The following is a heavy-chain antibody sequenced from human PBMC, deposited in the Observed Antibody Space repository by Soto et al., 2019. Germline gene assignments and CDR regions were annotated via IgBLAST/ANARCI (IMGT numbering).Heavy chain of an antibody. Sequence: PSETLSLTCAVYGGSFSGYYWSWIRQPPGKGLEWIGEINHSGSTNYNPSLKSRVTISVDTSKNQFSLKLSPVTAADTAVYYCASRYDYDSSGYYFVDWGKGTLVTVAS. CDR3: ASRYDYDSSGYYFVD. CDR2: INHSGST. D-gene: IGHD3-22*01. J-gene: IGHJ4*02. V-gene: IGHV4-34*01. CDR1: GGSFSGYY.